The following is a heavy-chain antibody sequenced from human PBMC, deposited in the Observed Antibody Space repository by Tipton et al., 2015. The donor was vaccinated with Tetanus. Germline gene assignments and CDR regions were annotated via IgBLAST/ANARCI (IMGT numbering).Heavy chain of an antibody. V-gene: IGHV4-34*01. CDR1: GGSFTDYS. D-gene: IGHD3-22*01. Sequence: TLSLTCAVYGGSFTDYSWSWIRQPPGQGLEWIGEVNQAGNTDYIPSLKGRVIMSLDTSKSQLSLNLSSVTAADTAVYYCARGPRTRIYDSSGYSFRYFYGMDVWGLGATVTVSS. J-gene: IGHJ6*02. CDR3: ARGPRTRIYDSSGYSFRYFYGMDV. CDR2: VNQAGNT.